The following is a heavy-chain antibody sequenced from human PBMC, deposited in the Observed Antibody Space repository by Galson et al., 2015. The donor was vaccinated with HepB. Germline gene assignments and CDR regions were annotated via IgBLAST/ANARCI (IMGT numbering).Heavy chain of an antibody. CDR1: AFTFSSFV. J-gene: IGHJ4*01. D-gene: IGHD3-10*01. Sequence: SMRLSCAASAFTFSSFVIHWVRQAPGKGLEYVSAISPNGGNTYYADSVKGRFTVSRDNSKNTVYLQMSSMRTEDTAVYYCVKKGSTSWYYDYWGHGTLVTVSS. CDR2: ISPNGGNT. V-gene: IGHV3-64D*09. CDR3: VKKGSTSWYYDY.